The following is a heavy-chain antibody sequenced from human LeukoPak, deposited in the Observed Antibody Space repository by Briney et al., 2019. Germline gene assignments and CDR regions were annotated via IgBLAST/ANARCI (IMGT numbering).Heavy chain of an antibody. CDR2: INAYNGNT. CDR1: GYTFSRYG. D-gene: IGHD2-15*01. J-gene: IGHJ4*02. Sequence: GASVKVSCKASGYTFSRYGISWVRQAPGQGLEWMGWINAYNGNTDYAQNLRGRLIMTTDTATSTAYMELRSLRSDDTAVYYCARARTYCSGGSWWATGRGGNDYWGEGTLVTVSS. CDR3: ARARTYCSGGSWWATGRGGNDY. V-gene: IGHV1-18*01.